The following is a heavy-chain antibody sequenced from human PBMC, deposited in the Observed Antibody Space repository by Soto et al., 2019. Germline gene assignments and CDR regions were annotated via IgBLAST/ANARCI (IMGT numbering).Heavy chain of an antibody. D-gene: IGHD2-15*01. CDR3: AHKGGRGAGMDV. Sequence: QITLKESGPTLVKPTQTLTLTCTFSGFSVSTSGVGVAWIRQPPGKALEWLALIYWDGDERYSPFLQSRVTITKDTSKNQVVLTRTNMDPVDTATYYCAHKGGRGAGMDVWGQGTTVTVSS. J-gene: IGHJ6*02. V-gene: IGHV2-5*02. CDR2: IYWDGDE. CDR1: GFSVSTSGVG.